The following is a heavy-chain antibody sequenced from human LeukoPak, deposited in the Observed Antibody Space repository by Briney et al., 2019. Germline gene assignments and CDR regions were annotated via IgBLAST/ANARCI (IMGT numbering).Heavy chain of an antibody. CDR3: ARDVLGYSGDNWFDP. CDR1: GFTVSSNY. J-gene: IGHJ5*02. CDR2: IYSGGST. V-gene: IGHV3-66*01. Sequence: GGSLRLSCAASGFTVSSNYMSWVRQAPGKGLEWVSVIYSGGSTYYADSVKGRFTISRDNSKNTLYLQMNSLRAEDTAVYYCARDVLGYSGDNWFDPWGQGTLVTVSS. D-gene: IGHD5-12*01.